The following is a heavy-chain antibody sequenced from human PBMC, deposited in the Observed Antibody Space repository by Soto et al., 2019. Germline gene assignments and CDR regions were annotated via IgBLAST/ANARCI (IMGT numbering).Heavy chain of an antibody. J-gene: IGHJ4*02. CDR1: GGSISSGGYS. Sequence: PSETLSLTCAVSGGSISSGGYSWSWIRQPPGKGLEWIEYIYHSGSTYYNPSLKSRVTISVDRSKNQFSLKLSSVTAADTAVYYCARSVVVAATYYFDYWGQGTLVTVSS. V-gene: IGHV4-30-2*01. CDR2: IYHSGST. D-gene: IGHD2-15*01. CDR3: ARSVVVAATYYFDY.